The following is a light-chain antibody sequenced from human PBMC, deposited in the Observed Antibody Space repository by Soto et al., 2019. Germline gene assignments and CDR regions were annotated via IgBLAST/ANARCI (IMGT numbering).Light chain of an antibody. J-gene: IGLJ2*01. CDR2: GSS. V-gene: IGLV1-40*01. CDR3: QSYDNGLSASV. CDR1: SSNIGAGHV. Sequence: QSVLTQPPSVSGAPGQRVTISRTGSSSNIGAGHVVHWYQQFPGRAPNLLIYGSSNRPSGVPDRFSGSKSGTSASLAITGLQAEDEADYSCQSYDNGLSASVFGGGTKLTVL.